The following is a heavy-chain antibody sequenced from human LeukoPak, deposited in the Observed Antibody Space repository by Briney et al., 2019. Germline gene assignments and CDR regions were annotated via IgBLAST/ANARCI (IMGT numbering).Heavy chain of an antibody. D-gene: IGHD3-3*01. CDR2: INHSGST. Sequence: SETLSLTCTVSGGSISGYYWSWIRQPPGKGLEWIGEINHSGSTNYNPSLKSRVTISVDTSKNQFSLKLSSVTAADTAVYYCARGGYYVSRASDYWGQGTLVTVSS. CDR3: ARGGYYVSRASDY. V-gene: IGHV4-34*01. CDR1: GGSISGYY. J-gene: IGHJ4*02.